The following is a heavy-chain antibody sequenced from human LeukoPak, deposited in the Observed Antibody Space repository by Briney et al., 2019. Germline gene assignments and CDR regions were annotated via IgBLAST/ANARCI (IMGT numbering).Heavy chain of an antibody. V-gene: IGHV3-74*01. CDR1: GFTFSNYW. Sequence: PGGSLRLSCAASGFTFSNYWMHWVRQAPGKGLVWVSRIRADGGTTSYADSVKGRFTISRDNAKNSLYLQMNSLRAEDTAVYYCAREGGSSSWPAGNWFDPWGQGTLVTVSS. CDR3: AREGGSSSWPAGNWFDP. J-gene: IGHJ5*02. D-gene: IGHD6-13*01. CDR2: IRADGGTT.